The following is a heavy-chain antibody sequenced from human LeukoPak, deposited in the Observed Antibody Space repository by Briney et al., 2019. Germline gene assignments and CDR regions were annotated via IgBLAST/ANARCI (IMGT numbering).Heavy chain of an antibody. Sequence: GGSLRLSCAASGFTFSSYSMSWVRQAPGKGLEWVSYISSSSSTIYYADFVKGRFTISRDNAKNSLYLQMNSLRAEDTAVYYCARRGDYAGGLGYYGMDVWGQGTTVTVSS. CDR3: ARRGDYAGGLGYYGMDV. D-gene: IGHD4-17*01. CDR2: ISSSSSTI. V-gene: IGHV3-48*01. CDR1: GFTFSSYS. J-gene: IGHJ6*02.